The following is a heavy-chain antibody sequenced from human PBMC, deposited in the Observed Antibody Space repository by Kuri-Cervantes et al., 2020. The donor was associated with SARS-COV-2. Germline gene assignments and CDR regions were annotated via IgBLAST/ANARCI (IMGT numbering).Heavy chain of an antibody. V-gene: IGHV3-23*01. CDR2: ISGSGGST. J-gene: IGHJ4*02. Sequence: GESLKISCAASGFTFSSYAMSWVRQAPGKGLEWVSAISGSGGSTYYADSVKGRFTISRDNSKNTLYLQMNSLRAEDTAMYYCANSLIARFDYWGQGTLVTVSS. CDR1: GFTFSSYA. CDR3: ANSLIARFDY.